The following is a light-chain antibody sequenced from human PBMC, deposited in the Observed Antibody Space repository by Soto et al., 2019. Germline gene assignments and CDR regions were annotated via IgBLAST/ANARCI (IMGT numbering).Light chain of an antibody. CDR1: QSVDSAF. V-gene: IGKV3-20*01. Sequence: EIVLTQSPGSLSLSLGERATLSCRASQSVDSAFFAWYQQKPGQPPRLLMYGASRRATGIPDRFSGSGSGTDFTLPISRLEPEDFAVYYFQQYASSLTFGKGTKVEI. CDR2: GAS. CDR3: QQYASSLT. J-gene: IGKJ1*01.